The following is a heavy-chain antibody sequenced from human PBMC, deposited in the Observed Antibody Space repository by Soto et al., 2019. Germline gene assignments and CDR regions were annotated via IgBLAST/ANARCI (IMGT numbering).Heavy chain of an antibody. J-gene: IGHJ6*02. CDR1: GDSISRGGYS. CDR2: MYLGGNT. V-gene: IGHV4-30-2*06. D-gene: IGHD3-16*01. Sequence: SETLSLTCAVSGDSISRGGYSWNWIRQSPGRGLEWIGYMYLGGNTYYNPSLKSRVTISVDRSKNQFSLKLTSVTAADTAVYYCARWGRGAYGMDVWGQGTTVTV. CDR3: ARWGRGAYGMDV.